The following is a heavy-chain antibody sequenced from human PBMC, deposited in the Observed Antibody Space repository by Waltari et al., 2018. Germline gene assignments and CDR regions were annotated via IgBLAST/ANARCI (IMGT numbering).Heavy chain of an antibody. Sequence: QVQLQESGPGLVKPSQTLSLTCTVSGGSISSGSYYWSWIRQPAGKGLEWIGYNYTSGSTNHNPSLKSRVTISVDTSKTQFSLRLSSVTAADTAVYYCARDLGGSGWYSSYFDYWGQGTLVTVSS. CDR1: GGSISSGSYY. V-gene: IGHV4-61*09. J-gene: IGHJ4*02. CDR3: ARDLGGSGWYSSYFDY. D-gene: IGHD6-19*01. CDR2: NYTSGST.